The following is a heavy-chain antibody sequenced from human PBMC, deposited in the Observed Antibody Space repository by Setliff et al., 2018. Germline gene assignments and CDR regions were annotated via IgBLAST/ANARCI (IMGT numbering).Heavy chain of an antibody. CDR3: AREWHALGHFDY. D-gene: IGHD1-26*01. CDR2: IYNGGGT. V-gene: IGHV3-53*01. J-gene: IGHJ4*02. Sequence: LRLSCAASGFTVSSNYMSWVRQAPGKGLEWVSVIYNGGGTNYADSVKGRFTISRDNAKNSLYLQMNSLRAEDTAVYYCAREWHALGHFDYWGQGTLVTVSS. CDR1: GFTVSSNY.